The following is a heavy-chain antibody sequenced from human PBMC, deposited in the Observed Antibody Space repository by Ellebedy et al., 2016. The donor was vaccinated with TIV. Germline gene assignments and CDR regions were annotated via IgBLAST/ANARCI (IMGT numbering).Heavy chain of an antibody. J-gene: IGHJ3*02. D-gene: IGHD3-16*01. V-gene: IGHV3-33*06. CDR3: AKDWGEGYGLDAFDI. CDR2: IWYDGSNK. Sequence: GESLKISCEASGFTFSSYGMHWIRQAPGKGLEWVALIWYDGSNKYYTDSVTGRFTISRDNSKNTLYLQMNSLRAEDTAVYYCAKDWGEGYGLDAFDIWGQGTMVTVSS. CDR1: GFTFSSYG.